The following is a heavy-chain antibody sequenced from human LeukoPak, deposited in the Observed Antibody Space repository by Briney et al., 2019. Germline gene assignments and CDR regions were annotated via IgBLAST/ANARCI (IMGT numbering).Heavy chain of an antibody. J-gene: IGHJ6*03. CDR2: INPSGGST. V-gene: IGHV1-46*01. CDR1: GYTLTSYY. CDR3: ARGLGWLYYYYYMDV. Sequence: ASVKVSCKASGYTLTSYYMHWVRQAPGQGLEWMGIINPSGGSTSYAQKFQGRVTMTRDTSTSTVYMELSSLRSEDTAVYYCARGLGWLYYYYYMDVWGKGTTVTVSS. D-gene: IGHD5-12*01.